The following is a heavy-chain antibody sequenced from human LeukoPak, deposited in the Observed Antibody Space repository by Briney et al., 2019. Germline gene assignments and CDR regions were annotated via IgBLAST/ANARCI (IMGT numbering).Heavy chain of an antibody. CDR3: AKAPYMDV. J-gene: IGHJ6*03. Sequence: PGGSLRLSCAASGFSFADDTMHWVRQVPGKGLEWISGINWNSGTMGYADSVKGRFTVTRDNAKNSLYLQMNSLKTEDTALYYCAKAPYMDVWGKGPTVPVPS. CDR1: GFSFADDT. V-gene: IGHV3-9*01. CDR2: INWNSGTM.